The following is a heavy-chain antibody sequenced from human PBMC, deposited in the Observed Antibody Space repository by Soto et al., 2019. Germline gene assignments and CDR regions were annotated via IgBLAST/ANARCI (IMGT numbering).Heavy chain of an antibody. D-gene: IGHD5-18*01. J-gene: IGHJ4*02. CDR2: ITSGSDTI. V-gene: IGHV3-11*01. CDR1: GFTFSDYY. CDR3: ARDGVLYSYGFYFDN. Sequence: PGGSLRLSCAASGFTFSDYYMSWIRQAPGKGLEWISYITSGSDTIYYADSVEGRFTISRDNAKNLLYLQMDNLRVEDTAVYYCARDGVLYSYGFYFDNWGQGTQVTVSS.